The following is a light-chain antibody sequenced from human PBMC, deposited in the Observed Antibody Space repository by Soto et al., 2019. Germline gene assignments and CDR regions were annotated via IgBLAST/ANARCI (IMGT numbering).Light chain of an antibody. CDR1: QSVSSNY. CDR2: GAS. Sequence: DIVLTQSPGTPSLSPEERATLSCRTSQSVSSNYLAWYQQKPGQAPRLLIYGASTRATGIPDRFSGSGSGADFTLTISRLEPEDFAVYYCQQYGTSFWTFGQGTKV. J-gene: IGKJ1*01. CDR3: QQYGTSFWT. V-gene: IGKV3-20*01.